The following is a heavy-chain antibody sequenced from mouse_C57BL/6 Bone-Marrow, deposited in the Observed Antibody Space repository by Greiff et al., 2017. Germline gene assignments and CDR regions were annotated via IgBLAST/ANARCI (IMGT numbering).Heavy chain of an antibody. CDR3: ARDITDYGSSYWYFDV. CDR1: GFTFSDYY. V-gene: IGHV5-16*01. Sequence: EVQVVESEGGLVQPGSSMKLSCTASGFTFSDYYMAWVRQVPEKGLEWVANINYDGSSTYYLDSLKSRFIISRDNAKNILYLQMSSLKSEDTATYYCARDITDYGSSYWYFDVWGTGTTVTVSS. D-gene: IGHD1-1*01. CDR2: INYDGSST. J-gene: IGHJ1*03.